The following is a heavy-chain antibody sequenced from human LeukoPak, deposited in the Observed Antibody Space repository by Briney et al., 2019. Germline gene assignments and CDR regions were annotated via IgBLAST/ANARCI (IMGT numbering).Heavy chain of an antibody. CDR3: ARGPYCSSTSCYGRGGYYYYYGMDV. CDR2: INHSGST. J-gene: IGHJ6*02. CDR1: GGSFSGYY. V-gene: IGHV4-34*01. D-gene: IGHD2-2*01. Sequence: SETLSLTCAVYGGSFSGYYWSWIRQPPGKGLEWIGEINHSGSTSYNPSLKSRVTISVDTSKNQFSLKLSSVTAADTAVYYCARGPYCSSTSCYGRGGYYYYYGMDVWGQGTTVTVSS.